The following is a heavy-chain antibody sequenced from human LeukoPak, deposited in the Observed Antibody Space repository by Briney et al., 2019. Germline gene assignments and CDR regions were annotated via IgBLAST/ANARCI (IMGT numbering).Heavy chain of an antibody. D-gene: IGHD1-1*01. CDR3: AKSKTGDYYFDY. V-gene: IGHV3-23*01. Sequence: GGSLRLSCAASGFTFSSYAMSWVRQAPGKGLEWVSAISASGVSTYYADSVKGRFTISRDNSKSALYLQMSSLRAEDTAIYYCAKSKTGDYYFDYWGQGTLVTVPS. CDR1: GFTFSSYA. CDR2: ISASGVST. J-gene: IGHJ4*02.